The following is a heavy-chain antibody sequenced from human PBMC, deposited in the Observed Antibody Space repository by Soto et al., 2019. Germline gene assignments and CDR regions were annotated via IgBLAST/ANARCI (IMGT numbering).Heavy chain of an antibody. CDR3: ARSPPSIAAAGHDY. D-gene: IGHD6-13*01. CDR2: ISAYNGNT. J-gene: IGHJ4*02. CDR1: GYTFTSYG. Sequence: GASVKVSCKASGYTFTSYGISWVRQAPGQGLEWMGWISAYNGNTNYAQKLQGRVTMTTDTSTSTAYMELRSLRSDDTAVYYCARSPPSIAAAGHDYCGQGTLVTVSS. V-gene: IGHV1-18*01.